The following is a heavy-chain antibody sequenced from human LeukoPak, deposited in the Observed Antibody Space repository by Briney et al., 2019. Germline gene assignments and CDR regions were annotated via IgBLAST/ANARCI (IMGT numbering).Heavy chain of an antibody. J-gene: IGHJ4*02. CDR3: ATDGGPAYSSSWYLY. D-gene: IGHD6-13*01. CDR1: GFTFSSYE. V-gene: IGHV3-48*03. CDR2: ISSSGSTI. Sequence: GGSLRLSCAASGFTFSSYEMNWVRQAPGKGLEWVSYISSSGSTIYYADSVKGRSTISRDNAKNSLYLQMNSLRAEDTAVYYCATDGGPAYSSSWYLYWGQGSLVTVSS.